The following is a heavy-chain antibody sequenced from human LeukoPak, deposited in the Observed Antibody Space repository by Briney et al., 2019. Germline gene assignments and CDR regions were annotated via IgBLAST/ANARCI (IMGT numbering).Heavy chain of an antibody. D-gene: IGHD4-17*01. V-gene: IGHV4-34*01. CDR1: GGSFSGYY. CDR2: INHSGST. Sequence: SETLSLTCAVYGGSFSGYYWSWIRQPPGKGLEWIGEINHSGSTNCNPSLKSRVTISVDTSKNQFSLKLSSVTAADTAVYYCARGPIPYGDYSFDYWGQGTLVTVSS. CDR3: ARGPIPYGDYSFDY. J-gene: IGHJ4*02.